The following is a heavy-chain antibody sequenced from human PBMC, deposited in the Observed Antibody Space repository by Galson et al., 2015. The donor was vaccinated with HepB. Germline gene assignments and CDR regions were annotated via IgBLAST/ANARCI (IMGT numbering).Heavy chain of an antibody. Sequence: SVKVSCKASGYTFTGYSMHWVRQAPGQGLEWMGRINPNSGGTNYAQKFQGRVTMTRDTSNSTAYMELSSLRSEDTAVYYCARGRYMADRRGVGVNWFDNWGQGTLVTVSS. J-gene: IGHJ5*02. CDR2: INPNSGGT. D-gene: IGHD6-6*01. CDR1: GYTFTGYS. CDR3: ARGRYMADRRGVGVNWFDN. V-gene: IGHV1-2*06.